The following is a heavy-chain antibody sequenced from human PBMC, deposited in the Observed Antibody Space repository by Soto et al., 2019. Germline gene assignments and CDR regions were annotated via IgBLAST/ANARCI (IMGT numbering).Heavy chain of an antibody. J-gene: IGHJ4*02. D-gene: IGHD5-12*01. CDR3: AKARGGSLDSDY. Sequence: GGSLRLSCAASGLSFSSYGMHWVRQAPGKGLEWVAVISYDGSNVFYGDSVRGRFTISRDISKNTLYLQMNGLSAEDTAVYYCAKARGGSLDSDYWGQGTLVTVSS. V-gene: IGHV3-30*18. CDR1: GLSFSSYG. CDR2: ISYDGSNV.